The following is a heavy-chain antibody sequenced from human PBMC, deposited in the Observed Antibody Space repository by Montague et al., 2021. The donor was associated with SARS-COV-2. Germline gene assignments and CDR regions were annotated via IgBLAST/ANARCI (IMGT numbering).Heavy chain of an antibody. CDR1: GGSISSSSW. CDR3: ARYCNSTSCYGGYYFGMDV. V-gene: IGHV4-4*02. CDR2: IYHSESS. Sequence: SETLSLTCTVSGGSISSSSWWSWVRQPPGKGLEWIGEIYHSESSNYNPSLKSRVTISVDKSKNQFSLKLSSVTAADTAVYYCARYCNSTSCYGGYYFGMDVWGPGTTVTVSS. J-gene: IGHJ6*02. D-gene: IGHD2-2*01.